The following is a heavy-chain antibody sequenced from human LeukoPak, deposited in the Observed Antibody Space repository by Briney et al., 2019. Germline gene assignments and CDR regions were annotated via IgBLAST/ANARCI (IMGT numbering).Heavy chain of an antibody. CDR1: GGTFSSYA. D-gene: IGHD5-12*01. CDR2: INAGNGNT. Sequence: ASVKVSCKASGGTFSSYAIHWVRQAPGQRPEWMGWINAGNGNTKSSQKFQGRVTLTRDKSASTAYMELSSLTSEDTAVYYCARAQGGYDFAAFDIWGQGTVVIVSS. CDR3: ARAQGGYDFAAFDI. J-gene: IGHJ3*02. V-gene: IGHV1-3*01.